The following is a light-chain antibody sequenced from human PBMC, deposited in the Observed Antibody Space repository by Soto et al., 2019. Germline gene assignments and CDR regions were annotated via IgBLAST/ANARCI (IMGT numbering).Light chain of an antibody. V-gene: IGKV3-20*01. CDR2: DAS. CDR3: QQYGSSGT. Sequence: EIVLTPSPDTVSLSPVEIATLSCRASQTVANNFLAWYQQRPGQAPRLVIYDASNRATGIPDRFSGSGSGTDFTLNISRLEPEDFAVYYCQQYGSSGTVGQGTKVDI. J-gene: IGKJ1*01. CDR1: QTVANNF.